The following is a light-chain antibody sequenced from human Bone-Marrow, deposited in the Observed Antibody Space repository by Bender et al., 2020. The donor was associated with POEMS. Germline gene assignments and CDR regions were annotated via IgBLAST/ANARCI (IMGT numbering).Light chain of an antibody. V-gene: IGLV2-14*01. J-gene: IGLJ2*01. CDR1: SSDVGTYNY. CDR3: SSYTSSRTVV. Sequence: QSALTQPASVSGSPGQSITIPCTGTSSDVGTYNYVSWYHQHPGKAPKLMIYDVSNRPSGVSNRFSGSKSDNTASLTISGLQAEDEADYYCSSYTSSRTVVFGGGTKLTVL. CDR2: DVS.